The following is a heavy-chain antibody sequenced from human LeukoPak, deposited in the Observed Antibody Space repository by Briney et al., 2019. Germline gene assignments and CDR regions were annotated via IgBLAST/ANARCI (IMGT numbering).Heavy chain of an antibody. D-gene: IGHD3-10*01. J-gene: IGHJ4*01. V-gene: IGHV3-23*01. CDR2: IRGSGGST. Sequence: GGSLRLSCAASGFTVDSNYMSWVRQAPGKGLEWVSAIRGSGGSTYYADSVKGRFTISRDNSKNTLYLQMNSLRAEDTAVYYCAKDSYGSGTYPSLFNYWGHGALVTVSS. CDR3: AKDSYGSGTYPSLFNY. CDR1: GFTVDSNY.